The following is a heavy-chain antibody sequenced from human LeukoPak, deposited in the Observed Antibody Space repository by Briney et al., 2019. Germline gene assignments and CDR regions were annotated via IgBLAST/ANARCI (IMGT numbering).Heavy chain of an antibody. Sequence: ASVKVPCKASGYTFTGYYMHWVRQAPGQGLEWMGWINPNSGGTNYAQKFQGRVTMTRDTSISTAYMELSRLRSDDTAVYYCARSYSSSWYMSFDYWGQGTLVTVSS. V-gene: IGHV1-2*02. CDR1: GYTFTGYY. CDR2: INPNSGGT. J-gene: IGHJ4*02. D-gene: IGHD6-13*01. CDR3: ARSYSSSWYMSFDY.